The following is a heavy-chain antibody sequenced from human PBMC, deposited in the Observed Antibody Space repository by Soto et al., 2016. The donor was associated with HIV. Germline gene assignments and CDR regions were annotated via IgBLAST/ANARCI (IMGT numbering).Heavy chain of an antibody. Sequence: QLQLQESGPGLVKPSETLSLTCTVSGGSISSSSYYWGWIRQPPGKGLEWIGSIYYSGSTYYNPSLKSRVTISIDTSKNQFSLKLSSVTAADTAVYYCARRRGVPXFDYVGPGTLVTVSS. CDR3: ARRRGVPXFDY. D-gene: IGHD3-16*01. CDR1: GGSISSSSYY. J-gene: IGHJ4*03. V-gene: IGHV4-39*01. CDR2: IYYSGST.